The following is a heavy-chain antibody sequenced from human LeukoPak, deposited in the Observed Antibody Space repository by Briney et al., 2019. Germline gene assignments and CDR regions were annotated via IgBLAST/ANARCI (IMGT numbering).Heavy chain of an antibody. CDR2: TYYSGST. D-gene: IGHD5-18*01. J-gene: IGHJ4*02. V-gene: IGHV4-59*11. CDR1: GGSISSHY. CDR3: ARDRGGYTYSHDY. Sequence: SETLSLTCTVSGGSISSHYWSWIRQPPGKGLEWIGYTYYSGSTTYNPSLKSRVTISVDTSKNQFSLKLSSVTAADTAVYYCARDRGGYTYSHDYWGQGTLVTVSS.